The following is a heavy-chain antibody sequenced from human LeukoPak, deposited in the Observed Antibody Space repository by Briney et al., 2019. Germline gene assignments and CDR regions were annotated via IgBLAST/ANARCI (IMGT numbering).Heavy chain of an antibody. CDR2: RSYDGSNK. V-gene: IGHV3-30*18. CDR1: GFSFSNYG. J-gene: IGHJ4*02. Sequence: GRSLRLSCATSGFSFSNYGMHWVRQAPGKGLGWVAVRSYDGSNKYYADSVKGRFTISRDNSKNTLYLQMNSLRPEDAAVYYCANLPLWGQGTLVTVSS. CDR3: ANLPL.